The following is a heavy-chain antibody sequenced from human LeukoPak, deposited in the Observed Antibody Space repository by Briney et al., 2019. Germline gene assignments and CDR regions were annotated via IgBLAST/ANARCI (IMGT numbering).Heavy chain of an antibody. CDR2: ISTYNGNT. D-gene: IGHD3-16*01. CDR3: AREVALGERFGEGEKRREYYYNGMDV. V-gene: IGHV1-18*01. J-gene: IGHJ6*02. Sequence: EASVKVSCKASGYTFTTYGISWVRQAPGQGLEWMGWISTYNGNTNYAQKLQGRVTMTTETSTSTAYMELRSLRSDDTAVYYCAREVALGERFGEGEKRREYYYNGMDVWGQGTTVTVSS. CDR1: GYTFTTYG.